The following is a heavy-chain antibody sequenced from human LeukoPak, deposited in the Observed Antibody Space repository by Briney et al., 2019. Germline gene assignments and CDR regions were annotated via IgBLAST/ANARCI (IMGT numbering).Heavy chain of an antibody. CDR1: GFTFSSYW. J-gene: IGHJ6*02. D-gene: IGHD2-15*01. CDR2: INSDGSST. V-gene: IGHV3-74*01. Sequence: GGSLRLSCAASGFTFSSYWMHWVRQAPGKGLVWVSRINSDGSSTSYADSVKGRFTISRDNAKNTLYLQMNSLRAEDTAVYYCGGSCYSCYYGMDVWGQGTTVTVSS. CDR3: GGSCYSCYYGMDV.